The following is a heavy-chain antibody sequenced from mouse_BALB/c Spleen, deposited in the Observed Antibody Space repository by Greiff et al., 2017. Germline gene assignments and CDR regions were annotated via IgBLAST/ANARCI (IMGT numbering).Heavy chain of an antibody. CDR3: ARSAYYRYTLAY. J-gene: IGHJ3*01. Sequence: VQLQQSGPGLVKPSQSLSLTCTVTGYSITSDYAWNWIRQFPGNKLEWMGYISYSGSTSYNPSLKSRISITRDTSKNQFFLQLNSVTTEDTATYYCARSAYYRYTLAYWGQGTLVTVSA. CDR2: ISYSGST. V-gene: IGHV3-2*02. D-gene: IGHD2-14*01. CDR1: GYSITSDYA.